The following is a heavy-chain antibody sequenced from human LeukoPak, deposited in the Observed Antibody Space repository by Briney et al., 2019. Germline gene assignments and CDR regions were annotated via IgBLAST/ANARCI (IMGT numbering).Heavy chain of an antibody. CDR2: INPNSGGT. CDR3: ARERGHYYDSSSNYYSDDY. V-gene: IGHV1-2*06. Sequence: ASVKVSCQTSGYTFTGYYMHWVRQAPGQGLEWMGRINPNSGGTNYAQKFQGRVTMTRATSISTAYMELSRLRSDDTAVYYCARERGHYYDSSSNYYSDDYWGQGTLVTVSS. CDR1: GYTFTGYY. D-gene: IGHD3-22*01. J-gene: IGHJ4*02.